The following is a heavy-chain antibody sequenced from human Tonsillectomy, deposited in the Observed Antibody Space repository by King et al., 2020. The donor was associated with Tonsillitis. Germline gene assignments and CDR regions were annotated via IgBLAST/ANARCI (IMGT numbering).Heavy chain of an antibody. CDR3: VRNRGSYYFDY. D-gene: IGHD1-26*01. V-gene: IGHV3-30-3*01. CDR1: GFTFSSYA. CDR2: ISYDGSNK. Sequence: QLVQSGGGVVQPGRSLRLSRAASGFTFSSYAMHWVRQAPGKGLEWVAVISYDGSNKYYADSVKGRFTISRDNSKNTLYLQMNSLRAEDTAVYYCVRNRGSYYFDYWGQGTLVTVSS. J-gene: IGHJ4*02.